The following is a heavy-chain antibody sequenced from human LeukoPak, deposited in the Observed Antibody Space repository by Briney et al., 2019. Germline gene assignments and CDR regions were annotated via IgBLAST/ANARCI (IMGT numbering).Heavy chain of an antibody. Sequence: QPGGSLRLSCAASGFTVSSNYMNWVRQALGKGLEWVSTISGSGGGTYYADSVKGRFTLSRDNSMNTLYLQMNSLRAEDTAVYYCAKDVESGRSADYWGQGTLVTVSS. CDR1: GFTVSSNY. CDR2: ISGSGGGT. CDR3: AKDVESGRSADY. V-gene: IGHV3-23*01. D-gene: IGHD3-10*01. J-gene: IGHJ4*02.